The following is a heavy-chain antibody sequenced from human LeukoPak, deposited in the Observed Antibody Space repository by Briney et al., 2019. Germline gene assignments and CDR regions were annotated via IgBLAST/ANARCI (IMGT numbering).Heavy chain of an antibody. J-gene: IGHJ4*02. CDR3: TTEIVVIPDDY. CDR1: GFTFSNAW. D-gene: IGHD2-2*01. Sequence: PGGSLRLSCAASGFTFSNAWMSWVRQAPGKGLEWVGRIKSKTDGGTTDYAAPVKGRFTISRDDSKSTLYLQMNSLKTEDTAVYYCTTEIVVIPDDYWGQGTLVTVSS. V-gene: IGHV3-15*01. CDR2: IKSKTDGGTT.